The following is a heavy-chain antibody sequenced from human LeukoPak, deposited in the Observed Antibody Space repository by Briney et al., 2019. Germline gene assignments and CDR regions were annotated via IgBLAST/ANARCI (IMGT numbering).Heavy chain of an antibody. J-gene: IGHJ6*02. CDR3: AKSAQGGPYYYYGMDV. CDR2: ISGSGGST. Sequence: GGSLRLSCEASGFTFSSYAMSWVRQAPGKGLEWVSAISGSGGSTYYADSVKGRFTISRDNSKNTLYLQMNSLRAEDTAVYYCAKSAQGGPYYYYGMDVWGQGTTVTVSS. V-gene: IGHV3-23*01. D-gene: IGHD2-15*01. CDR1: GFTFSSYA.